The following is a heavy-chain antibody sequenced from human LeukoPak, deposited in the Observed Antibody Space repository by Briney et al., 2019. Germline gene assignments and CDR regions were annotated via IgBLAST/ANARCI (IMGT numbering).Heavy chain of an antibody. J-gene: IGHJ2*01. D-gene: IGHD3-16*02. CDR1: GGSISSSYYY. Sequence: PSETLSLTCTVSGGSISSSYYYWGWIRQPPGKGLEWIGSIYYSGSTSYTPSLQSRVTISVDTSKNQFSLQLCCVTAADTAVYVGARHSGDYVWSSYPHLDRYFDLWGRGTLVTVSS. CDR3: ARHSGDYVWSSYPHLDRYFDL. CDR2: IYYSGST. V-gene: IGHV4-39*01.